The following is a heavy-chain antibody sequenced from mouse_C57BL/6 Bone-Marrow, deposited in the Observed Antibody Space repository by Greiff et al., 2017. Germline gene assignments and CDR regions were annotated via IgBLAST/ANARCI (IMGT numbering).Heavy chain of an antibody. CDR1: GYTFTDYE. CDR2: IDPETGGT. CDR3: TRDWDRFDY. J-gene: IGHJ2*01. V-gene: IGHV1-15*01. Sequence: VQLQQSGAELVRPGASVTLSCKASGYTFTDYEMHWVKQTPVHGLEWIGAIDPETGGTAYNQKFKGKAILTADKSSSTAYMALRSLTSEDSAVYYCTRDWDRFDYWGQGTTLTVSS. D-gene: IGHD4-1*01.